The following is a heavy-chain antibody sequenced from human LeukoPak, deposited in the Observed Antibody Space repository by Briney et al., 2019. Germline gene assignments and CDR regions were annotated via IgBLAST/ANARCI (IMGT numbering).Heavy chain of an antibody. V-gene: IGHV4-59*12. CDR2: IYHSGST. Sequence: SETLSLTCTVSGGSISSYYWSWIRQPPGKGLEWIGYIYHSGSTYYNPSLKSRVTISVDRSKNQFSLKLSSVTAADTAVYYCARGAPWGGYWGQGTLVTVSS. CDR1: GGSISSYY. CDR3: ARGAPWGGY. D-gene: IGHD3-16*01. J-gene: IGHJ4*02.